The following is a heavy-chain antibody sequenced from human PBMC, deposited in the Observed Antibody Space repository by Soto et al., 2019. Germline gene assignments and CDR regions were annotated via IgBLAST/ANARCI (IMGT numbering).Heavy chain of an antibody. CDR2: ISWNSGSI. Sequence: EVQLVESGGGLVQPGRSLRLSCAASGFTFDDYAMHWVRQAPGKGLEWVSGISWNSGSIGYADSVKGRFTISRDNAKNSLYLQMNSLRAEDTALYYCAKADYDYVWGSYRGMDVWGQGTTVTVSS. J-gene: IGHJ6*02. D-gene: IGHD3-16*02. CDR1: GFTFDDYA. CDR3: AKADYDYVWGSYRGMDV. V-gene: IGHV3-9*01.